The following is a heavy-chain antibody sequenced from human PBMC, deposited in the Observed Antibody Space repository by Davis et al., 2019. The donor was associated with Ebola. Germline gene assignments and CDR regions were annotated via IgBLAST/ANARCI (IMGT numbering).Heavy chain of an antibody. V-gene: IGHV1-8*01. J-gene: IGHJ5*02. D-gene: IGHD3-16*01. CDR1: GYIFSNYD. Sequence: AASVKVSCKASGYIFSNYDINCVRQATGQGLEWMGWMNPNSGNTGYAQKFQGRVTMTRNTSISTAYMELSSLRSEDTAVYYCARRRFGLGWFDPWGQGTLVTVSS. CDR2: MNPNSGNT. CDR3: ARRRFGLGWFDP.